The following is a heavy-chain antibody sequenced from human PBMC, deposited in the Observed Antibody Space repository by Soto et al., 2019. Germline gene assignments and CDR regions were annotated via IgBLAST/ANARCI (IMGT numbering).Heavy chain of an antibody. J-gene: IGHJ5*02. CDR3: AGGLNFGEPKGLELDL. Sequence: PSETLSLTCAVSGGSISTYYCSWIRQAAGKGLEWIGRIYPSGSTDYNPSLKSRVTMSSDLSKNQVSLKVNYVTAADTATYYCAGGLNFGEPKGLELDLWGQGIQVTVSS. CDR1: GGSISTYY. CDR2: IYPSGST. V-gene: IGHV4-4*07. D-gene: IGHD3-10*01.